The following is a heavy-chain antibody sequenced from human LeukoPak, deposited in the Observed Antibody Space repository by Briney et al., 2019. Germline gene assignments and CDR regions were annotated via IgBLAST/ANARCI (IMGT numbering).Heavy chain of an antibody. CDR3: ARAWIRATHVDY. CDR1: GGSISSGGYY. J-gene: IGHJ4*02. CDR2: IYYSGST. V-gene: IGHV4-31*03. Sequence: SETLSLTCTVSGGSISSGGYYWSWIRQHPGKGLEWIGYIYYSGSTYYNPSLKSRVTISVDTSKNQFSLKLSSVTAADTAVYYCARAWIRATHVDYWGQGTLVTVSS. D-gene: IGHD5-18*01.